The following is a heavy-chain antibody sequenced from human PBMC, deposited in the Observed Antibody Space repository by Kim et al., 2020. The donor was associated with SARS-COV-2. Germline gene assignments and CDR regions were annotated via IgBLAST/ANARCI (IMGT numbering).Heavy chain of an antibody. D-gene: IGHD3-10*01. CDR1: GYTFTGYS. J-gene: IGHJ4*02. CDR2: INPNSGDT. CDR3: AIERGSYGSGSYGLFDY. Sequence: ASVKVSCKASGYTFTGYSMHWVRQAPGQGLEWMGWINPNSGDTNYAQKFQGRVTMTRDTSISTAYLELSRLRSDDTAVYYCAIERGSYGSGSYGLFDYWGQGTLVTLSS. V-gene: IGHV1-2*02.